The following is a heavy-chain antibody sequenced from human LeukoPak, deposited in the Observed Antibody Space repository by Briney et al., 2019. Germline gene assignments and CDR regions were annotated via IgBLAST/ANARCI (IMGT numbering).Heavy chain of an antibody. CDR3: ARGYYDSSGYNGMDV. D-gene: IGHD3-22*01. CDR2: IYYSGST. Sequence: SETLSLTCTVSGGSMRSYYWSWIRQPPGKGLEWIGYIYYSGSTNYNPSLKSRVTISVDTSKKQFSLKLSSVTAADTAVYYCARGYYDSSGYNGMDVWGQGTTVTVSS. CDR1: GGSMRSYY. V-gene: IGHV4-59*01. J-gene: IGHJ6*02.